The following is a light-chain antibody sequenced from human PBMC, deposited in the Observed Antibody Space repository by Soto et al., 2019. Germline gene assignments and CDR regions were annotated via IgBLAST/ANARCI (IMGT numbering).Light chain of an antibody. CDR2: DTS. CDR3: QQFNIWPYT. V-gene: IGKV3-15*01. Sequence: IVLTQSPATLSVSPGERATLSCRASQSVSSLLAWYQQKPRQAPRLLIYDTSTRATGIPARFSGSGSGTDFTLTISSFQSEDFAIYYCQQFNIWPYTFGQGTKLEIK. CDR1: QSVSSL. J-gene: IGKJ2*01.